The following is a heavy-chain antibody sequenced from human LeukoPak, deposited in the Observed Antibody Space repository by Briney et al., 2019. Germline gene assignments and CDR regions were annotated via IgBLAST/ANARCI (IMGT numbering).Heavy chain of an antibody. Sequence: GGSLRLSCAASGFTFSNYWMHWVRQAPGKGLVWVSRINGDARSTSYADSVKGRFTISRDNAKNTLYLQMNSLRAEDTAVYYCARGADTGYSSDSWGQGTLVTVSS. CDR3: ARGADTGYSSDS. D-gene: IGHD6-19*01. J-gene: IGHJ5*02. CDR2: INGDARST. CDR1: GFTFSNYW. V-gene: IGHV3-74*01.